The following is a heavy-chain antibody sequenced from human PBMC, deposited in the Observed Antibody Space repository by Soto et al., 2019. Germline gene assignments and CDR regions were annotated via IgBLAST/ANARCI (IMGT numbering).Heavy chain of an antibody. CDR2: AYHSGST. CDR3: ARSPPSSYYGGSGTFDY. D-gene: IGHD3-10*01. CDR1: GGFTSTNNW. Sequence: SETLSLTCAVSGGFTSTNNWWSWVRQPPGKGLEWIGDAYHSGSTEYNPSLKSRVSISVDKSKNQISLKLTPATAADTAVYYCARSPPSSYYGGSGTFDYWGQGTLVTVSS. V-gene: IGHV4-4*02. J-gene: IGHJ4*02.